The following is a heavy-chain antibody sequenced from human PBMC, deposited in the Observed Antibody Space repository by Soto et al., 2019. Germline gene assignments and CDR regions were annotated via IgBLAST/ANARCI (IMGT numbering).Heavy chain of an antibody. D-gene: IGHD2-2*02. V-gene: IGHV4-31*03. J-gene: IGHJ4*02. CDR2: IHSSGDT. CDR3: ARGPEGVITTIRYLDQ. CDR1: GDSISSGGYY. Sequence: QVQLQESGPGLVTPSQTLSLSCSVSGDSISSGGYYWSWIRQHPGKGLEWLGYIHSSGDTYYKPSLQSRVIILRDTSKNQFSLKLSSVVAADTAVYYCARGPEGVITTIRYLDQWGQGTLVTVSS.